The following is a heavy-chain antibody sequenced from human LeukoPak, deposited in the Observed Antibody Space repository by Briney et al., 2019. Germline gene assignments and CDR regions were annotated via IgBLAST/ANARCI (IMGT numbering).Heavy chain of an antibody. J-gene: IGHJ4*02. V-gene: IGHV1-2*06. CDR1: GYTFTDYY. Sequence: ASVKVSCKASGYTFTDYYMHWVRQAPGQGFEWMGRINPNDGDTNYAQKFQGRVTMTRDTSISTAHMEVSRLRSDDTAVYYCARANFLYCSSSTCLFDYWGQGTLVTVSS. CDR2: INPNDGDT. D-gene: IGHD2-2*01. CDR3: ARANFLYCSSSTCLFDY.